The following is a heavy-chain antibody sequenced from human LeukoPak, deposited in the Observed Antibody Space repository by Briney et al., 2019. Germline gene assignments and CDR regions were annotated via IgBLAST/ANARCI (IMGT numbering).Heavy chain of an antibody. J-gene: IGHJ4*02. CDR1: GGSISSSSYY. CDR3: ASATVRGIYFDY. Sequence: SETLSLTCTVSGGSISSSSYYWGWIRQPPGKGLEWIGSIYYSGSTYYNPSLKSRVTISVDTSKNQFSLKLSSVTAADTAVYYCASATVRGIYFDYWGQGTLVTVSS. CDR2: IYYSGST. V-gene: IGHV4-39*01. D-gene: IGHD3-10*01.